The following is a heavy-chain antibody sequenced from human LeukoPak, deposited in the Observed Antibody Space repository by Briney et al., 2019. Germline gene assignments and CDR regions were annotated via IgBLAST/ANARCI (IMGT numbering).Heavy chain of an antibody. CDR3: ARDRLTMIPIYYFDY. V-gene: IGHV3-23*01. J-gene: IGHJ4*02. CDR2: ISGNALST. D-gene: IGHD3-22*01. Sequence: GGSLRLSCAASGFTFSAYAMNWVRQAPGKGLEWVSAISGNALSTYYAGSVKGRFTISRDNSKNTLYLQMNSLRAEDTAVYYCARDRLTMIPIYYFDYWGQGTLVTVSS. CDR1: GFTFSAYA.